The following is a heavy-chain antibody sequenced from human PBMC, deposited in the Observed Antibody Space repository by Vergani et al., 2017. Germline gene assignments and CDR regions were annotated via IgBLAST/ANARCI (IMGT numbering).Heavy chain of an antibody. CDR3: ARGLPGYCSGGSCYSPRPIRAKPNWFDP. V-gene: IGHV4-34*01. CDR1: GGSFSGYY. CDR2: INHSGST. D-gene: IGHD2-15*01. Sequence: QVQLQQWGAGLLKPSETLSLTCAVYGGSFSGYYWSWIRQPPGKGLEWLGEINHSGSTNYNPSLKSRVTISVDTSKQQFSLKLSSVTAAGTAVYYCARGLPGYCSGGSCYSPRPIRAKPNWFDPWGQGTLVTVSS. J-gene: IGHJ5*02.